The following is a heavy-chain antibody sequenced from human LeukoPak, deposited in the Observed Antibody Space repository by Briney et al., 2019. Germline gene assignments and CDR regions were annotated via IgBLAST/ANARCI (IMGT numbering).Heavy chain of an antibody. CDR2: IYYSGST. J-gene: IGHJ4*02. D-gene: IGHD5-18*01. CDR1: GGSISSYY. V-gene: IGHV4-59*01. CDR3: ARDVDTGMRQ. Sequence: SETLSLTCTVSGGSISSYYWSWIRQPPGKGLEWIGYIYYSGSTNYNPSLKSRVTISVDTSKNQFSLKLSSVTAADTAVYYCARDVDTGMRQWGQGTLVTVSS.